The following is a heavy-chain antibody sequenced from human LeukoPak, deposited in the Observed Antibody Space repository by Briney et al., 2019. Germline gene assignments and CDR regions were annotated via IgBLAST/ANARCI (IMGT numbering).Heavy chain of an antibody. J-gene: IGHJ4*02. Sequence: ASVKVSYKASGYTFTSYGISWVRQAPGQGLEWMGWISAYNGNTNYAQKLQGRVTMTTDTSTSTAYMELRSLRSDDTAVYYCVARWLQGSFDYWGQGTLVTVSS. D-gene: IGHD5-12*01. CDR2: ISAYNGNT. CDR1: GYTFTSYG. V-gene: IGHV1-18*01. CDR3: VARWLQGSFDY.